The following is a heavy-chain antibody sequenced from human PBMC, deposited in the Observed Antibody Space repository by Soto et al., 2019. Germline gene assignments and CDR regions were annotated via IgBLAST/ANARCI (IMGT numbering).Heavy chain of an antibody. J-gene: IGHJ6*04. Sequence: EVQLVESGGGSVQPGGSLRLTCTASGLTFSNYWMSWVRQAPGKGLEWVANIKEDGSEKGYVDSVKGRFTISRDNAKNSLYLQMNGLRVEETAVYYCARGDVWGKGTTVTVSS. CDR3: ARGDV. CDR1: GLTFSNYW. CDR2: IKEDGSEK. V-gene: IGHV3-7*01.